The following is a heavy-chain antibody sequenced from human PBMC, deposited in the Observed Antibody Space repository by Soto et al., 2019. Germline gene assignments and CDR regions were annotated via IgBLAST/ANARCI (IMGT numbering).Heavy chain of an antibody. CDR1: GFTFSSYS. Sequence: GGSLRLSCAASGFTFSSYSMNWVRQAPGKGLEWVSYISSSSSTIYYADSVKGRFTISRDNAKNSLYLQMNSLRDEDTAVYYCASLLTGRYYYDSSGYSQEGDYWGQGTLVTVSS. CDR2: ISSSSSTI. J-gene: IGHJ4*02. D-gene: IGHD3-22*01. V-gene: IGHV3-48*02. CDR3: ASLLTGRYYYDSSGYSQEGDY.